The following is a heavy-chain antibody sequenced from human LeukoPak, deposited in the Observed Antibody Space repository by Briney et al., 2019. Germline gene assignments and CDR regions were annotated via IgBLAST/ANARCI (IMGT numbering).Heavy chain of an antibody. CDR3: ARERNPAVTSDVRGYFDL. CDR2: IYHSGST. CDR1: GGSISSGGYY. V-gene: IGHV4-30-2*01. J-gene: IGHJ2*01. Sequence: SETLSLTCTVSGGSISSGGYYWSWIRQPPGKGLEWIGYIYHSGSTYYNPSLKSRVTISVDRSKNQFSLKLSSVTAADTAVYYCARERNPAVTSDVRGYFDLWGRGTLVTVSS. D-gene: IGHD4-11*01.